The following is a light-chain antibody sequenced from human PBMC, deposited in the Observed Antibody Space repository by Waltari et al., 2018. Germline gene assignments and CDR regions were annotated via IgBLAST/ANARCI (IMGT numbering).Light chain of an antibody. CDR3: QQYGTSPPET. J-gene: IGKJ1*01. Sequence: EIVLTQSPGTLSLSPGERATLSCRASQSVSSSYLAWYQQKPAQAPRLHIYGASSRATGIPDRFSGSGSGTDFTLTISRLEPEDFAVYYCQQYGTSPPETFGQGTKVEIK. V-gene: IGKV3-20*01. CDR1: QSVSSSY. CDR2: GAS.